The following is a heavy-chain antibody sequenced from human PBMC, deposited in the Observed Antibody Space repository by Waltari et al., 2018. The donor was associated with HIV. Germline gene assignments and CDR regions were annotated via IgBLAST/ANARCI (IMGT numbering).Heavy chain of an antibody. CDR2: ISWNSGSI. Sequence: EVQLVESGGGLVQPGRSLRLSCAASGFTFEDSAMHWVRQAPGKGLEWVSGISWNSGSIGYADSVKGRFTISRDNAKNSLYLQMNSLRAEDTALYYCAITDGYYDSSGYYGYWGQGTLVTVSS. CDR3: AITDGYYDSSGYYGY. D-gene: IGHD3-22*01. J-gene: IGHJ4*02. V-gene: IGHV3-9*01. CDR1: GFTFEDSA.